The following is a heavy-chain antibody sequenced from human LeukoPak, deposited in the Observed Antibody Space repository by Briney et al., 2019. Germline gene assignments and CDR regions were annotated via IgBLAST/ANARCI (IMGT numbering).Heavy chain of an antibody. Sequence: ASVKVSCKASGYTFTSYNINWVRQATGQGLEWMGWMNPNSGNTGYAQKFQGRVTMTRNTSISTAYMELGSLRSEDTAVYYCARASGFAVAGTAVDYWGQGTLVTVSS. CDR1: GYTFTSYN. CDR2: MNPNSGNT. D-gene: IGHD6-19*01. V-gene: IGHV1-8*01. J-gene: IGHJ4*02. CDR3: ARASGFAVAGTAVDY.